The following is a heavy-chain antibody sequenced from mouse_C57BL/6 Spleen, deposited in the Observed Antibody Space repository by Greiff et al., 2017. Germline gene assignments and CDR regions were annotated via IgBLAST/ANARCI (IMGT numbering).Heavy chain of an antibody. V-gene: IGHV14-1*01. CDR3: TTSLYYGSRAWYFDV. Sequence: EVKLQESGAELVRPGASVKLSCTASGFNIKDYYMHWVKQRPEQGLEWIGRIDPEDGDTEYAPKFQGKATMTADTSSNTAYLQLSSLTSEDTAVYYCTTSLYYGSRAWYFDVWGTGTTVTVSS. CDR2: IDPEDGDT. D-gene: IGHD1-1*01. J-gene: IGHJ1*03. CDR1: GFNIKDYY.